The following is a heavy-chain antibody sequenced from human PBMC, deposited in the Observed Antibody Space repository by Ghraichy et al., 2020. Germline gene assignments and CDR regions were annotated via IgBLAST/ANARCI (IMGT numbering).Heavy chain of an antibody. CDR2: IVVGSGNT. V-gene: IGHV1-58*01. CDR1: GFTFTSSA. CDR3: AAGSQYYDFWSGYYHTTYYYYGMDV. J-gene: IGHJ6*02. Sequence: SVKVSCKASGFTFTSSAVQWVRQARGQRLEWIGWIVVGSGNTNYAQKFQERVTITRDMSTTTAYMELSSLRSEDTAVYYCAAGSQYYDFWSGYYHTTYYYYGMDVWGQGTTVTVSS. D-gene: IGHD3-3*01.